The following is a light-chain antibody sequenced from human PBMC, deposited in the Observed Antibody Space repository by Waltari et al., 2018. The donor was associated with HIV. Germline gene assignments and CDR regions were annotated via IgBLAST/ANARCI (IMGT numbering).Light chain of an antibody. Sequence: QSALTQPPSASGSPGQSVTISCTGTSSDVGGYNYVSWYQQHPAKAPNLMIYEVSKRPSGVPDRFFGSKSGNTASLTVSGLQAEDEADYYCSSYAGSNNLVFGGGTKLTVL. CDR2: EVS. CDR3: SSYAGSNNLV. V-gene: IGLV2-8*01. J-gene: IGLJ3*02. CDR1: SSDVGGYNY.